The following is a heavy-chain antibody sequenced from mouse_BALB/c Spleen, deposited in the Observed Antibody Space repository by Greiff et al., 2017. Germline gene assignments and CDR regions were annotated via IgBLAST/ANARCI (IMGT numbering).Heavy chain of an antibody. D-gene: IGHD2-10*01. Sequence: QVHLKESGPGLVAPSQSLSITCTVSGFSLTSYGVHWVRQPPGKGLEWLGVIWAGGSTNYNSALMSRLSISKDNSKSQVFLKMNSLQTDDTAMYYCARDPAYYGNSYYAMDYWGQGTSVTVSS. V-gene: IGHV2-9*02. J-gene: IGHJ4*01. CDR2: IWAGGST. CDR3: ARDPAYYGNSYYAMDY. CDR1: GFSLTSYG.